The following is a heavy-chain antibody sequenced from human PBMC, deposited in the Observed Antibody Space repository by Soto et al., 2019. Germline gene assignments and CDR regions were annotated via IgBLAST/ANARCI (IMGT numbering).Heavy chain of an antibody. D-gene: IGHD3-9*01. V-gene: IGHV3-23*01. CDR1: GFSCRINS. CDR2: ISGSGGSP. CDR3: AKVYNDDWSHFDC. J-gene: IGHJ4*02. Sequence: EVQLLESGGGLVRPGGSLRLSCAASGFSCRINSMTWVRQAPGRGLEWVSGISGSGGSPHYAASVSGRFIISRENSVDSLYLQMNNLRAEDTAVYYCAKVYNDDWSHFDCWGQGTLVTVAS.